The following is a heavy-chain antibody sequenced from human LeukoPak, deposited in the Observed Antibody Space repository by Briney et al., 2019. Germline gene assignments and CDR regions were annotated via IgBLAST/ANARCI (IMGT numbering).Heavy chain of an antibody. V-gene: IGHV4-39*07. CDR2: IYYSGST. CDR1: GGSISSSSYY. Sequence: SETLSLTCTVSGGSISSSSYYWGWIRQPPGKGLEWIGSIYYSGSTYYNPSLKSRVTISVGTSKNQFSLKLSSVTAADTAVYYCATNDYGDYSTNYWGQGTLVTVSS. CDR3: ATNDYGDYSTNY. D-gene: IGHD4-17*01. J-gene: IGHJ4*02.